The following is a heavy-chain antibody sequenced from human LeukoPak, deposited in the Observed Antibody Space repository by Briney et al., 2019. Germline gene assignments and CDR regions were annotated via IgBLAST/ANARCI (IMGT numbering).Heavy chain of an antibody. Sequence: SETLSLTCAVSDDSFSSHYWTWIRPPPGRGLEWMAYISYIGSTNYNPSLKSRVTISIDTSKNQFSLKLSSVTAADTAVYYCARDLVTVTKGFDIWGQGTMVSASS. CDR2: ISYIGST. D-gene: IGHD4-17*01. J-gene: IGHJ3*02. CDR3: ARDLVTVTKGFDI. V-gene: IGHV4-59*11. CDR1: DDSFSSHY.